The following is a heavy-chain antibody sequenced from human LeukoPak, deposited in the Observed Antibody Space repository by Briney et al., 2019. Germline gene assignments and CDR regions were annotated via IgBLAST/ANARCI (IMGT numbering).Heavy chain of an antibody. Sequence: SETLSLTCTVSGGSISSYYWSWIRQPPGKGLEWIGYIYYSGSTNYNPSLKSRVTISVDTSKNQLSLKLSSVTAADTAVYYCARGPPDYDILTGYYYTVFDYWGQGTLVTVSS. V-gene: IGHV4-59*01. J-gene: IGHJ4*02. CDR3: ARGPPDYDILTGYYYTVFDY. CDR2: IYYSGST. CDR1: GGSISSYY. D-gene: IGHD3-9*01.